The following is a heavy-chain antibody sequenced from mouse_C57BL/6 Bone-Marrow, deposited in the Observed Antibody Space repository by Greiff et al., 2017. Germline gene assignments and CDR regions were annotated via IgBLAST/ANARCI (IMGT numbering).Heavy chain of an antibody. CDR1: GYAFSSSW. D-gene: IGHD1-1*01. CDR2: IYPGDGDT. V-gene: IGHV1-82*01. Sequence: VKLMESGPELVKPGASVKISCKASGYAFSSSWMNWVKQRPGKGLEWIGRIYPGDGDTNYNGKSKGKDPLTADKTSSAAYMQLSSLTSEDSAVYFCARERFITTVDWYFDVWGTGTTVTVSS. J-gene: IGHJ1*03. CDR3: ARERFITTVDWYFDV.